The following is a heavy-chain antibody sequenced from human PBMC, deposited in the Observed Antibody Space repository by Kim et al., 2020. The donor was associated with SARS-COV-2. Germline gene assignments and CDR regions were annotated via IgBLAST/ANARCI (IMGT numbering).Heavy chain of an antibody. Sequence: GGSLRRSCTASGFTFGDYAMSWVRQAPGKGLEWVGFIRSKAYGGTTEYAASVKGRFTISRDDSKSIAYLQMNSLKTEDTAVYYCTRDQVLPTGGDYFYYYYGMDVWGQGTTVTVSS. D-gene: IGHD2-21*02. CDR1: GFTFGDYA. CDR2: IRSKAYGGTT. V-gene: IGHV3-49*04. J-gene: IGHJ6*02. CDR3: TRDQVLPTGGDYFYYYYGMDV.